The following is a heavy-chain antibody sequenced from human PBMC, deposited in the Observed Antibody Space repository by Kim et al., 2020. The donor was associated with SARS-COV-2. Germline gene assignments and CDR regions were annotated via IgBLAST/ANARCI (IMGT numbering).Heavy chain of an antibody. CDR2: IGAYNGMS. J-gene: IGHJ6*02. CDR3: ARGGRGDHFYNGMDV. Sequence: ASVKVSCKASGHTFAAYGIRWVRQARGQGLEWMGGIGAYNGMSDYGQTFHDRITMTTDISSSTAYLEVRSLRSDDTAIYYCARGGRGDHFYNGMDVWGQGTAVIVSS. V-gene: IGHV1-18*01. D-gene: IGHD2-21*02. CDR1: GHTFAAYG.